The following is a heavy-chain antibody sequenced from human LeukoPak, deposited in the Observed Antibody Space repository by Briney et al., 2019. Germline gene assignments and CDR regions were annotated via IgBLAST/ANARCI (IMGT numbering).Heavy chain of an antibody. CDR2: INPSGGST. J-gene: IGHJ3*02. V-gene: IGHV1-46*01. D-gene: IGHD3-22*01. CDR3: ARWYYDPDAFDI. CDR1: GFTFTSYY. Sequence: GASVKVSCKASGFTFTSYYMHWVRQAPGQGLEWMGIINPSGGSTSYAQKFQGRVTMTRDTSISTAYMGLSRLRSDDTAVYYCARWYYDPDAFDIWGQGTMVTVSS.